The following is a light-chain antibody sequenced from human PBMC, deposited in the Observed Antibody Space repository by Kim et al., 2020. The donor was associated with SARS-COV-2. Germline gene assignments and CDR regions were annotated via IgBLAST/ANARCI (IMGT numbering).Light chain of an antibody. CDR2: TNN. Sequence: SVLTQAPSASGTPGQSVTIYCSGSSSNIGNNFVYWYQQLPGTAPKVLIHTNNKRPSGVSDRFSGFKSVTSASLSISGLRSEDEADYYCGSWDDSLDGPVFGGGTQLTVL. V-gene: IGLV1-47*01. J-gene: IGLJ3*02. CDR1: SSNIGNNF. CDR3: GSWDDSLDGPV.